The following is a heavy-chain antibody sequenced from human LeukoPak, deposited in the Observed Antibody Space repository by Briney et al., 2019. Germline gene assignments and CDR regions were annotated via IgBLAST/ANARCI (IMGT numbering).Heavy chain of an antibody. D-gene: IGHD1-26*01. Sequence: GGSLRLSCAVSGFAFNTYTMTWVRQAPGKGLEWVSVVSGSGGSTSYADSVKGRFTISRDNSKNTLYLQMNSLRAEDTAVYYFAKDLNVGADPDYFDYWGQGTLVTVSS. CDR2: VSGSGGST. V-gene: IGHV3-23*01. CDR3: AKDLNVGADPDYFDY. CDR1: GFAFNTYT. J-gene: IGHJ4*02.